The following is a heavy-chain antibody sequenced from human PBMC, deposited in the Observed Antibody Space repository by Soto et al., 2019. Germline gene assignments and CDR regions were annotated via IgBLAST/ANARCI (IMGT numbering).Heavy chain of an antibody. J-gene: IGHJ6*02. CDR3: ARDLGIVVVPAAIYYYYYGMDV. CDR2: INPNSGGT. CDR1: GYTFTGYY. V-gene: IGHV1-2*02. Sequence: ASVKVSCKASGYTFTGYYMHWVRQAPGQGLEWMGWINPNSGGTNYAQKFQGRVTMARDTSISTAYMELSRLRSDDTAVYYCARDLGIVVVPAAIYYYYYGMDVWGQGTTVTVSS. D-gene: IGHD2-2*01.